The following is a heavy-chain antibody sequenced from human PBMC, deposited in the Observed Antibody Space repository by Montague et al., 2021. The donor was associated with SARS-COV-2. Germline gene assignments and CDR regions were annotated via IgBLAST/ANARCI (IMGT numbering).Heavy chain of an antibody. CDR2: IYTSGST. V-gene: IGHV4-61*02. D-gene: IGHD3-10*01. J-gene: IGHJ6*02. Sequence: TLSLTCTVSGGSISSGSYYWSWIRQPAGKGLEWIGRIYTSGSTNYNPSLKSRVTISVDTSKNQFSLKLSSVTAADTAVYYCARVGVGTMVRGVIPAYYHYGIDVWGQGTTVTVSS. CDR3: ARVGVGTMVRGVIPAYYHYGIDV. CDR1: GGSISSGSYY.